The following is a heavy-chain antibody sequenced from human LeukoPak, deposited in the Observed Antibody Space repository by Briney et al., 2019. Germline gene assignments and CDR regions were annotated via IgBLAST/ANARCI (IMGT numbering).Heavy chain of an antibody. D-gene: IGHD3-3*01. V-gene: IGHV4-59*01. CDR2: IYYSGST. Sequence: SETLSLTCTVSDGSTSSYYWSWIRQPPGKGLEWSGYIYYSGSTNYNPSLKSRVTISVDTSKNQFSLKLSSVTAADTAVYYCARDRRAYDFWSGYYQDWGQGTLVTVSS. CDR3: ARDRRAYDFWSGYYQD. CDR1: DGSTSSYY. J-gene: IGHJ4*02.